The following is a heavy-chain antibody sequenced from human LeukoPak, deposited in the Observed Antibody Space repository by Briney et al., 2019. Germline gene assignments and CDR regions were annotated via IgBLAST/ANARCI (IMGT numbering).Heavy chain of an antibody. V-gene: IGHV3-30*18. CDR1: GFTFSSYG. J-gene: IGHJ4*02. CDR2: ISYDGSNK. Sequence: PGRSLRLSCAASGFTFSSYGMHWVRQAPGKGLEWVAVISYDGSNKYYAGSVKGRFTISRDNSKNTLYLQMNSLRAEDTAVYYCAKDTAVAGLRYFDYWGQGTLVTVSS. CDR3: AKDTAVAGLRYFDY. D-gene: IGHD6-19*01.